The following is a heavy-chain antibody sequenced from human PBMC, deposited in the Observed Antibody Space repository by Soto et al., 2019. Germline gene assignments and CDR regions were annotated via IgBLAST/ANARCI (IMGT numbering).Heavy chain of an antibody. CDR3: ARERDDYGDEVLDY. CDR2: INTTSGGT. V-gene: IGHV1-2*04. Sequence: QVQLVQSGAEVKKPGASVKVSCKASGYTFTGYYMHWVRQAPGQGLEWMGWINTTSGGTNYAQKFKGWVTMTRDTSISTAYMELSRLRSDDTAVYYCARERDDYGDEVLDYWGQGTLVTVSS. J-gene: IGHJ4*02. CDR1: GYTFTGYY. D-gene: IGHD4-17*01.